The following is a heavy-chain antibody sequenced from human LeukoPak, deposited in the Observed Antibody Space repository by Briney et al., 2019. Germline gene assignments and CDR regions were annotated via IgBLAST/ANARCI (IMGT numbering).Heavy chain of an antibody. J-gene: IGHJ6*03. Sequence: SETLSLTCTVSGGSISNHYWNWIRQPPGKGLEWIGYIYYSGSTNYNPSLKSRVTISVDTSKNQFSLKLTSVTAADTAVYYCARDGPTGDWLLGYYYMDVWGKGTTVTVSS. CDR2: IYYSGST. CDR1: GGSISNHY. D-gene: IGHD2-21*02. V-gene: IGHV4-59*11. CDR3: ARDGPTGDWLLGYYYMDV.